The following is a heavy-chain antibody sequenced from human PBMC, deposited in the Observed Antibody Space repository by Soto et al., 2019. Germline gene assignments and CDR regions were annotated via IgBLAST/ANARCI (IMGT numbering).Heavy chain of an antibody. CDR2: ISAYNGNT. D-gene: IGHD2-2*01. Sequence: ASVKVSCKASGYTFTSYGISWARQAPGQGLEWMGWISAYNGNTNYAQKLQGRVTMTTDTSTSTAYMELRSLRSDDTAAYYCARAGYCSSTSCSYYYYYYMDVWGKGTTVTVSS. CDR1: GYTFTSYG. CDR3: ARAGYCSSTSCSYYYYYYMDV. J-gene: IGHJ6*03. V-gene: IGHV1-18*01.